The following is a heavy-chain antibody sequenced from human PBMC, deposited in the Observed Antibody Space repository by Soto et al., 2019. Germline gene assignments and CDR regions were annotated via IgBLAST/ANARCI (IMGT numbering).Heavy chain of an antibody. CDR3: ARLSRYCSSTSCRYYYYYYYMDV. J-gene: IGHJ6*03. Sequence: PSETLSLTCAVYGVSFSGYYWIWIRQPPGRGLEWIGEINHSGSTNYNPSLKSRVTISVDTSKNQFSLKLSSVTAADTAVYYCARLSRYCSSTSCRYYYYYYYMDVWGKGTTVTVSS. V-gene: IGHV4-34*01. D-gene: IGHD2-2*01. CDR2: INHSGST. CDR1: GVSFSGYY.